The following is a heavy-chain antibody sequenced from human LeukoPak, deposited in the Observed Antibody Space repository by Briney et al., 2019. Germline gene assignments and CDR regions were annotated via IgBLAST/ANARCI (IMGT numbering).Heavy chain of an antibody. D-gene: IGHD6-19*01. CDR2: TYQRTKWYN. CDR1: GDSVSINSAA. V-gene: IGHV6-1*01. CDR3: ARSPSPYSSGWYFDY. Sequence: SQTLSLTCAISGDSVSINSAAWNWIRQSPSRGLEWLGRTYQRTKWYNDYAVSVKSRITINPDISKNQFSLQLNSVTPEDTAVYYCARSPSPYSSGWYFDYWGQGTLVTVSS. J-gene: IGHJ4*02.